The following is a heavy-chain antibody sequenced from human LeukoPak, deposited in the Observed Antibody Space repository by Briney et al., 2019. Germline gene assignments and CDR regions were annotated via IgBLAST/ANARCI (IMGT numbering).Heavy chain of an antibody. CDR1: GFTFSSYW. V-gene: IGHV3-7*01. D-gene: IGHD1-26*01. Sequence: PGRSQRLSCAASGFTFSSYWMSWVRQAPGKGLEWVANIRQDGSVQNYVDSVKGRFTISRDNSKNTLFLQMDSLRTDDTAIYYCARGEYYYGMDVWGQGTTVTVSS. CDR2: IRQDGSVQ. J-gene: IGHJ6*02. CDR3: ARGEYYYGMDV.